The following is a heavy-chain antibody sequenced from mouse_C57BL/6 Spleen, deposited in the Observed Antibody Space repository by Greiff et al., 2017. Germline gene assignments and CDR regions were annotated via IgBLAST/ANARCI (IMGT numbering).Heavy chain of an antibody. CDR3: ARSLGQYFDV. J-gene: IGHJ1*03. V-gene: IGHV1-54*01. CDR1: GYAFTNYL. CDR2: INPGSGGT. D-gene: IGHD6-1*01. Sequence: QVQLQQSGAELVRPGPSVKVSCKASGYAFTNYLIEWVKQRPGQGLEWIGVINPGSGGTNYNEKFKGKATLTADKSSSTAYMQLSSLTSEDSAVYFCARSLGQYFDVWGTGTTVTVSS.